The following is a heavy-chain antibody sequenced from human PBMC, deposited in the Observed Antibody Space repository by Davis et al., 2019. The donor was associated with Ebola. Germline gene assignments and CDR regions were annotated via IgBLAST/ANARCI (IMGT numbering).Heavy chain of an antibody. D-gene: IGHD2-2*02. Sequence: GGSLRLSCKGSGYSFTSYWIGWVRQMPGKGLEWMGIIYPGDSDTRYSPSFQGQVTISADKSISTAYLQWSSLKASDTAMYYCARQAPPPYCSSTSCYKVRYYYYGMVVWGQGTTVTVSS. CDR1: GYSFTSYW. CDR2: IYPGDSDT. V-gene: IGHV5-51*01. CDR3: ARQAPPPYCSSTSCYKVRYYYYGMVV. J-gene: IGHJ6*02.